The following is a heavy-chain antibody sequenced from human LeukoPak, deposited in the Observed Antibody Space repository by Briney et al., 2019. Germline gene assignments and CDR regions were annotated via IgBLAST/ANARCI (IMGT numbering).Heavy chain of an antibody. V-gene: IGHV4/OR15-8*02. J-gene: IGHJ2*01. D-gene: IGHD3-16*01. CDR2: IYHNDTT. CDR3: AREAAWGNWYFDH. CDR1: GGSISTSNW. Sequence: SETLSLTCNVTGGSISTSNWWTWVRQPPGKGLEWIGEIYHNDTTNYNPSLKSRVTISIDKSKNQFSLKVTSVTAADTALYYCAREAAWGNWYFDHWGRGTLVTVSS.